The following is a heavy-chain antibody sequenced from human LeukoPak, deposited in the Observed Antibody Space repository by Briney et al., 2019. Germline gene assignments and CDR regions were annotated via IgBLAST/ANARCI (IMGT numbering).Heavy chain of an antibody. D-gene: IGHD6-19*01. CDR3: AIIAVAEPFDY. CDR2: INPNSGST. J-gene: IGHJ4*02. CDR1: GYTFTTYY. V-gene: IGHV1-2*02. Sequence: ASVKVSCMASGYTFTTYYMHWVRQAPGQRLEWMGWINPNSGSTNYAQKFQGRVTMTRDTSISTAYMELSRLRSDDTAVYYCAIIAVAEPFDYWGQGTLVTVSS.